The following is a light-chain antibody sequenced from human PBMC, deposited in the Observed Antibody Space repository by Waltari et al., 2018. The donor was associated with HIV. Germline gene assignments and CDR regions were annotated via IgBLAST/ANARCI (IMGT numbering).Light chain of an antibody. CDR3: QAWDSNNYV. V-gene: IGLV3-1*01. Sequence: DLSQPASVSVSPGQTATVTCSGDKLGTRFVCWYRQKSGHAPELIIYQDSRRPSGISDRFSGATSGSKATLTIRETQSIDEGDYYCQAWDSNNYVFGSGTRVTVL. CDR1: KLGTRF. J-gene: IGLJ1*01. CDR2: QDS.